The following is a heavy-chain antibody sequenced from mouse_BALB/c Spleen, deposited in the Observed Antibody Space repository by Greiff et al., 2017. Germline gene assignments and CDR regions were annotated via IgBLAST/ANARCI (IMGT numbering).Heavy chain of an antibody. Sequence: QVQLQQSGPGLVAPSQSLSITCTVSGFSLTSYGVHWVRQPPGKGLEWLGVIWAGGSTNYNSALMSRLSISKDNSKSQVFLKMNSLQTDDTAMYYWARGTYGYDDYFDYWGQGTTLTVSS. D-gene: IGHD2-2*01. CDR2: IWAGGST. CDR3: ARGTYGYDDYFDY. V-gene: IGHV2-9*02. CDR1: GFSLTSYG. J-gene: IGHJ2*01.